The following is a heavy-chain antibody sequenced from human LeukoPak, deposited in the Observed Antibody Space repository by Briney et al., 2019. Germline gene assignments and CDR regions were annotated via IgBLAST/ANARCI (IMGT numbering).Heavy chain of an antibody. J-gene: IGHJ3*02. CDR1: GFTFSYYS. Sequence: GGSLRLSCAASGFTFSYYSMNWVRQAPGKGLEWVSSISSSSSYIYYADSVKGRFTISRDNAKNSLYLQMNSLRAEDTAVYYCARTPWSGGGKDAFDIWGQGTMVTVSS. CDR2: ISSSSSYI. V-gene: IGHV3-21*01. D-gene: IGHD3-3*01. CDR3: ARTPWSGGGKDAFDI.